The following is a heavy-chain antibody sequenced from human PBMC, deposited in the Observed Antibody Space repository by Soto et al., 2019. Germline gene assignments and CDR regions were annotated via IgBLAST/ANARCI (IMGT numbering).Heavy chain of an antibody. D-gene: IGHD5-12*01. CDR2: IYYSGST. V-gene: IGHV4-31*03. J-gene: IGHJ4*02. CDR3: AIVDEMATMHFDY. Sequence: QVQLQESGPGLVKPSQTLSLTCTVSGGSISSGGYYWSWIRQHPGKGLEWIGYIYYSGSTYYNPSLKRRVTISVDTSKNQFSLKRSSVTAADTAVYYCAIVDEMATMHFDYWGQGTLVTVSS. CDR1: GGSISSGGYY.